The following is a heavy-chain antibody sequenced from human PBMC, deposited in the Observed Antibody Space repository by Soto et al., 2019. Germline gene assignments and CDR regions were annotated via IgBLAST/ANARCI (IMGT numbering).Heavy chain of an antibody. CDR3: GTQASGATTTIFDN. V-gene: IGHV3-23*01. J-gene: IGHJ4*02. Sequence: EVELLESGGDLVQPGGSLRLSCAASGFTFSSYFMTWIRQAPGKGLEWVSTISGSSDSTYLADSVKGRFTISRDNSKNTLYLQLNSLRPDDTAVYHWGTQASGATTTIFDNWGQGTLVTVSS. CDR2: ISGSSDST. CDR1: GFTFSSYF. D-gene: IGHD4-17*01.